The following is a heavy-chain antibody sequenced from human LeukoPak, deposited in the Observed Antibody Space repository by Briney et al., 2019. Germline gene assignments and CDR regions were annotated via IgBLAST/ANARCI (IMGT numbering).Heavy chain of an antibody. Sequence: SETLSLTCAVYGGSFSGYYWSWIRQPPGKGLEWIGEINHSGSTNYNPSLKSRVTISVDTSKNQFSLKLSSVTAADTAVYYCVRARMEGAFDIWGQGTMVTVSS. CDR3: VRARMEGAFDI. J-gene: IGHJ3*02. CDR2: INHSGST. D-gene: IGHD1-1*01. CDR1: GGSFSGYY. V-gene: IGHV4-34*01.